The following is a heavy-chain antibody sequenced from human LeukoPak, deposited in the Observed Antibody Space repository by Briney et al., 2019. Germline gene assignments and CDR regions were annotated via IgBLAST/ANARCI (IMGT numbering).Heavy chain of an antibody. CDR3: ARDRMTTVIRYYYYGMDV. CDR2: INPNNGDT. D-gene: IGHD4-17*01. J-gene: IGHJ6*02. V-gene: IGHV1-2*02. Sequence: ASVKVSCKASGYTFTSYYMHWVRQAPGQGLEWMGFINPNNGDTNYAQKLQGRVTLTRDTSISPAYMELSRLRSDDTAVYYCARDRMTTVIRYYYYGMDVWGQGTTVTVSS. CDR1: GYTFTSYY.